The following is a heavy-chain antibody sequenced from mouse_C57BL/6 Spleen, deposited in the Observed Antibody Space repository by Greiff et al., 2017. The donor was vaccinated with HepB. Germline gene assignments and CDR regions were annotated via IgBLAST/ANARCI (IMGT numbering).Heavy chain of an antibody. CDR1: GYTFTDYN. J-gene: IGHJ1*03. V-gene: IGHV1-18*01. D-gene: IGHD1-1*01. CDR3: ARKDYGSPWYFDV. Sequence: EVKLMESGPELVKPGASVKIPCKASGYTFTDYNMDWVKQSHGKSLEWIGDINPNNGGTIYNQKFKGKATLTVDKSSSTAYMELRSLTSEDTAVYYCARKDYGSPWYFDVWGTGTTVTVSS. CDR2: INPNNGGT.